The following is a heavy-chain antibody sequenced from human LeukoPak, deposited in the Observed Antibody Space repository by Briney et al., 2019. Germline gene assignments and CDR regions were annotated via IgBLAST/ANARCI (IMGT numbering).Heavy chain of an antibody. V-gene: IGHV4-34*01. CDR3: ARGRRIVVVPAAYYFDY. Sequence: SETLSLTCAVYGGSFSGYYWSWIRQPPGKGLEWIGEINHGGSTNYNPSLKSRVTISVDTSKNQFSLELSSVTAADTAVYYCARGRRIVVVPAAYYFDYWGQGTLVTVSS. J-gene: IGHJ4*02. D-gene: IGHD2-2*01. CDR2: INHGGST. CDR1: GGSFSGYY.